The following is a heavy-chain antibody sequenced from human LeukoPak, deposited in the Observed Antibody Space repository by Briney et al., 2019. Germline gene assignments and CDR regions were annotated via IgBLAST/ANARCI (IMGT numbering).Heavy chain of an antibody. Sequence: SETLSLTCTVSGGSISSSGYYWGWIGQPPGKGLEWIGNIYYSGSTYYNPSLKSRVTISVDTSTNQFSLKLSSVTAADTAVFYCARLFRSRQSFDIWGEGTMVTVSS. D-gene: IGHD5-24*01. CDR3: ARLFRSRQSFDI. CDR1: GGSISSSGYY. V-gene: IGHV4-39*01. J-gene: IGHJ3*02. CDR2: IYYSGST.